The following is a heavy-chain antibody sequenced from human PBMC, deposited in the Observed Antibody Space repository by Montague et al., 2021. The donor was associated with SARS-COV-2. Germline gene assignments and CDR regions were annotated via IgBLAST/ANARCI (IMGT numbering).Heavy chain of an antibody. D-gene: IGHD3-9*01. CDR3: ARMDILTGYYAYGMDV. CDR1: GFSLSTSGMC. V-gene: IGHV2-70*01. CDR2: IDWDDDK. J-gene: IGHJ6*02. Sequence: PALVKPTQTLTLTCTFSGFSLSTSGMCVSWIRQPPGKALEWLALIDWDDDKYYSTSLKTRLTISKDTSKNQVVLTMTNMDPEDTATYYCARMDILTGYYAYGMDVWGQGTTVTVSS.